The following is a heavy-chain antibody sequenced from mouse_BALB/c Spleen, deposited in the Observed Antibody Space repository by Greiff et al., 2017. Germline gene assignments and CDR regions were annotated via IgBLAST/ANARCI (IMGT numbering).Heavy chain of an antibody. CDR1: GFTFSSYG. CDR2: INSNGGST. Sequence: DVMLVESGGGLVQPGGSLKLSCAASGFTFSSYGMSWVRQTPDKRLELVTTINSNGGSTYYPDSVKGRFTISRDNAKNTLYLQMSSLKSEDTAMYYCARDYYGSSYYYYAMDYWGQGTSVTVSS. V-gene: IGHV5-6-3*01. D-gene: IGHD1-1*01. J-gene: IGHJ4*01. CDR3: ARDYYGSSYYYYAMDY.